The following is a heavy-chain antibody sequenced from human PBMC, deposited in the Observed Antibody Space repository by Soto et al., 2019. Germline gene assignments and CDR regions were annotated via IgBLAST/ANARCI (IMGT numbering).Heavy chain of an antibody. Sequence: ESGPTLVNPTQTLTLTCTFSGFSLSTSGMCVSWIRQPPGKALEWLALRDWDDDKYYSTSLKTRLTISKDTSKNQVVLTMTNMYPVDTATYYCARIRVSYSSSLAFSYYYGMDVWGQGTTVTVSS. CDR1: GFSLSTSGMC. CDR3: ARIRVSYSSSLAFSYYYGMDV. D-gene: IGHD6-13*01. J-gene: IGHJ6*02. V-gene: IGHV2-70*01. CDR2: RDWDDDK.